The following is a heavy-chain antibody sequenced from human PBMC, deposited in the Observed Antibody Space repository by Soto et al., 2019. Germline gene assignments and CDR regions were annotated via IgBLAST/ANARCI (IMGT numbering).Heavy chain of an antibody. CDR1: GFTLSTSW. CDR2: IKSKTDGGTT. V-gene: IGHV3-15*01. CDR3: TTDPIVVVPAAIGGYYYYYMDV. J-gene: IGHJ6*03. Sequence: GGPLRLSCEPFGFTLSTSWLTGFRQAPGKGLEGVGGIKSKTDGGTTDYAAPVKGRFTISRDDSKNTLYLQMNSPKTEDTAVYYCTTDPIVVVPAAIGGYYYYYMDVWGKGTTVTVSS. D-gene: IGHD2-2*02.